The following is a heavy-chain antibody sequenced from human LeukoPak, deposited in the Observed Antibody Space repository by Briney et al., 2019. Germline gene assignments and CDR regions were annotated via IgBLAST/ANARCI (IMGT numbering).Heavy chain of an antibody. Sequence: PPETLSLTCTVSGGSISNGDYYWSWIRQPPGKGLEWIGYIYYSGSTYYNPSLKSRVTISVDTSKNQFSLKLSSVTAADTAVYYCARGGTIVGDPAGDYWGQGTLVTVSS. CDR3: ARGGTIVGDPAGDY. CDR1: GGSISNGDYY. D-gene: IGHD1-26*01. V-gene: IGHV4-30-4*01. J-gene: IGHJ4*02. CDR2: IYYSGST.